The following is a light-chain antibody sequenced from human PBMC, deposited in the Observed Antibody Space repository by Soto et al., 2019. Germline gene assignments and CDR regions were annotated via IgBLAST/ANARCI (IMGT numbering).Light chain of an antibody. CDR1: QSISSY. J-gene: IGKJ1*01. CDR2: DAS. V-gene: IGKV1-39*01. Sequence: DIQMTQSPSSLSASVGDRVTITCRASQSISSYLNWYQQKPGKAPKLLIFDASSLESGVPSRFSGSGSGTEFTLTISSLQPDDFATYYCQHYSLVWAFGQGTKVDI. CDR3: QHYSLVWA.